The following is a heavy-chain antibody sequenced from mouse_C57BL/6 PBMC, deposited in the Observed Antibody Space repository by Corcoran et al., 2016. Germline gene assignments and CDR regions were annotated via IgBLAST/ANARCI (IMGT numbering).Heavy chain of an antibody. CDR1: GYTFTDYY. Sequence: EVQLQQSGPVLVKPGASVKMSCKASGYTFTDYYMNWVKQSHGKSLEWIGVINPYNGGTSYNQKFKGKATLTVDKSSSTAYMELNSLTSEDSAVDYCARRYGISYFDYWGQGTTLTVSS. CDR2: INPYNGGT. J-gene: IGHJ2*01. CDR3: ARRYGISYFDY. V-gene: IGHV1-19*01. D-gene: IGHD1-1*01.